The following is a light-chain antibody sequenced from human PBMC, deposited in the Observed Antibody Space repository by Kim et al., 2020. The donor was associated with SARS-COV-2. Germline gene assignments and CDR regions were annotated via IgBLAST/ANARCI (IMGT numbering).Light chain of an antibody. CDR3: QQYGDSPYT. V-gene: IGKV3-20*01. CDR2: GAS. CDR1: QSVSSNY. Sequence: LSPGERATLSCRASQSVSSNYLAWYQQKPGQAPRLLSYGASNRATGSPDRFSGSGSGTDFTLTISRLEPEDFAVYFCQQYGDSPYTFGQGTKLEI. J-gene: IGKJ2*01.